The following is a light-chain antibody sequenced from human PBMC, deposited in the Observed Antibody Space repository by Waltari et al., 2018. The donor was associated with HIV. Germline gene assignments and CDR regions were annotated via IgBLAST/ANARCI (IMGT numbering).Light chain of an antibody. J-gene: IGLJ3*02. Sequence: QSALTQPPSTSGTPGQTVTIPCSGSSSNIGDNYVSWYQQLPGTAPKLLIYRNSQRPSGVRDRFSGSKSCTSASLAINELRSEDEAVYHCAAWDDSLSGWVFGGGTNLTVL. CDR3: AAWDDSLSGWV. CDR1: SSNIGDNY. CDR2: RNS. V-gene: IGLV1-47*01.